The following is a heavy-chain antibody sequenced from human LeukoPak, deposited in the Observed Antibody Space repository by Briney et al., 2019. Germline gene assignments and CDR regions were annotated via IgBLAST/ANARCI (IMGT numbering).Heavy chain of an antibody. V-gene: IGHV3-53*01. CDR2: IYGRGNT. CDR1: GFIFSDYD. J-gene: IGHJ4*02. CDR3: TRGIVGVSPSDY. Sequence: GGSLRLSCSASGFIFSDYDMAWVRQAPGKGLEWVSLIYGRGNTYYADSVKGRFTISRDIPKNTVYLQMNSLKAEDTAVYYCTRGIVGVSPSDYWGQGTLVTVSS. D-gene: IGHD1-26*01.